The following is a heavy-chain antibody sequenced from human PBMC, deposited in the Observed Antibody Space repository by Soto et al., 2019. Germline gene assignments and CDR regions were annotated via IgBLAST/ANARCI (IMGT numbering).Heavy chain of an antibody. D-gene: IGHD1-7*01. J-gene: IGHJ6*02. CDR3: ARGGMGTATEC. CDR1: GFTFSSHW. Sequence: GGSLRLSCAASGFTFSSHWMHWVRQVPGKGLVWVSYINGDGSHTAYADSVKGRFTISRDNAKNTLYLQMTNLRAEDTAVYYCARGGMGTATECWGQGTTVTVSS. CDR2: INGDGSHT. V-gene: IGHV3-74*01.